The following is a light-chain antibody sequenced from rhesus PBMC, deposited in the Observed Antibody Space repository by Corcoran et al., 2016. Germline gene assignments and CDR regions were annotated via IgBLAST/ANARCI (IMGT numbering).Light chain of an antibody. CDR3: QQYSHWPLT. V-gene: IGKV3-42*03. CDR1: QSVSSS. Sequence: EIVLTQSPATLSLSPGERAALSCRSSQSVSSSLAWYQQKPEQAPRLLIYGASSRATGIPDRFSGSGCGTDFTLTISSLEPEDFAVYYCQQYSHWPLTFGGGAKVEIK. J-gene: IGKJ4*01. CDR2: GAS.